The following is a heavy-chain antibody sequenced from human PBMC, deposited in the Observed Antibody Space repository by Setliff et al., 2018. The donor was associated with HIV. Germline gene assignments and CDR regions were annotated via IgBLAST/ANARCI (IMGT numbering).Heavy chain of an antibody. CDR1: GFTFTNSA. J-gene: IGHJ6*03. V-gene: IGHV1-58*02. CDR2: IVVGSYNT. CDR3: AAASNRRVRGVNLHYYYYMDV. D-gene: IGHD3-10*01. Sequence: GASVKVSCKASGFTFTNSAMQWVRQARGQRLEWIGWIVVGSYNTNYAQKFQERVTITRDCSTSTAYMELSSLRSEDTAVYYCAAASNRRVRGVNLHYYYYMDVWGKGTTVTVSS.